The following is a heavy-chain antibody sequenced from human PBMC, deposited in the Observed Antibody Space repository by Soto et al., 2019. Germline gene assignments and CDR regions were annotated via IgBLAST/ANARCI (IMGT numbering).Heavy chain of an antibody. CDR2: IYYSGRT. V-gene: IGHV4-31*03. J-gene: IGHJ4*02. CDR1: GGSISSGGYY. D-gene: IGHD6-13*01. CDR3: ATGIGLRRYSSSWYDY. Sequence: QVQLQESGPGLVKPSQTLSLTCTVSGGSISSGGYYWSWIRQHPGKGLEWIGYIYYSGRTYYNPCLQSRVTISVDTSQNQFSLKLSSVTAADTAVYYCATGIGLRRYSSSWYDYWGQGTLVTVAS.